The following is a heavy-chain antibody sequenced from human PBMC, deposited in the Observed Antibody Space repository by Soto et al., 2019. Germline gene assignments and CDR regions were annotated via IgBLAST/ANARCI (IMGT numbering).Heavy chain of an antibody. J-gene: IGHJ6*02. CDR3: ARARYSSGLYYYYYGMDV. CDR2: IWYDGSNK. Sequence: QVQLVESGGGVVQPGRSLRLSCAASGFTFSSYGMHWVRQAPGKGLEWVAVIWYDGSNKYYADSVKGRFTISRDNSKNTLYLQMNSLRAEDTAVYYCARARYSSGLYYYYYGMDVWGQGTTVTVSS. CDR1: GFTFSSYG. D-gene: IGHD3-22*01. V-gene: IGHV3-33*01.